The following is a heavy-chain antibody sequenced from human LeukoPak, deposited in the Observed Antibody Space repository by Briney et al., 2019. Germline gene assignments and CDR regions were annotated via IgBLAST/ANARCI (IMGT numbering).Heavy chain of an antibody. V-gene: IGHV1-69*13. J-gene: IGHJ4*02. CDR2: IIPIFGTA. Sequence: GASVKVSCKASGYTFTSYAISWVRQAPGQELEWMGGIIPIFGTANYAQKFQGRVTITADESTSTAYMELSSLRSEDTAVYYCAREGVIAVAGGLLYWGQGTLVTVSS. CDR3: AREGVIAVAGGLLY. CDR1: GYTFTSYA. D-gene: IGHD6-19*01.